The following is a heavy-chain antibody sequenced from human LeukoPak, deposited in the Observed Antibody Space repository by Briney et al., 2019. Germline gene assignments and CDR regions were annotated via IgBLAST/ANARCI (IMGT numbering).Heavy chain of an antibody. CDR2: IYPGDSDT. CDR3: ARQGVYSSTDY. CDR1: GYSFTTYW. D-gene: IGHD6-6*01. Sequence: GESLKISCKASGYSFTTYWIGWVRQTPGKGLEWMGIIYPGDSDTRYSPSFQGQVTISADKSISTAYLQWSSLKASDTAMYYCARQGVYSSTDYWGQGTLVTVSS. V-gene: IGHV5-51*01. J-gene: IGHJ4*02.